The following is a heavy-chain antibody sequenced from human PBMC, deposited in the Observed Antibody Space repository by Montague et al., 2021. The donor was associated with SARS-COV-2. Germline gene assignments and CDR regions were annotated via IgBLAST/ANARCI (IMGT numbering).Heavy chain of an antibody. V-gene: IGHV3-48*03. Sequence: SLRLSCAASRFTFSSYEMNWVRQAPGKGLEWVSYLTSSGTTIYYADSVKGRFTISRDNAKNSLYLQMNSLRAEDTAVYYCARGGGGYDYFFNYYGMDVWGQGTTVTVSS. J-gene: IGHJ6*02. CDR3: ARGGGGYDYFFNYYGMDV. CDR1: RFTFSSYE. CDR2: LTSSGTTI. D-gene: IGHD5-12*01.